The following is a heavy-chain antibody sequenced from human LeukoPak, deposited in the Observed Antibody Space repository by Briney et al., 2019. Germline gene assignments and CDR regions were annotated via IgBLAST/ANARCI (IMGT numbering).Heavy chain of an antibody. CDR1: GYTFTSYD. V-gene: IGHV1-8*02. D-gene: IGHD3-22*01. Sequence: ASVKVSCKASGYTFTSYDINWVRQATGQGLEWMGWMNPNSGNTGYAQKLQGRVTMTTDTSTSTAYMELRSLRSDDTAVYYCARAYYESSAYRHAVYFDYWGQGTLVTVSS. CDR3: ARAYYESSAYRHAVYFDY. CDR2: MNPNSGNT. J-gene: IGHJ4*02.